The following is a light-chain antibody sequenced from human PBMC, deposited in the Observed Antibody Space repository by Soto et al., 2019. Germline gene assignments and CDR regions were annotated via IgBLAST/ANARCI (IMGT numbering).Light chain of an antibody. CDR3: QSYDSSLSGLV. Sequence: QSALTQPPSGSGAPGQRVTVSSTGTSSNIGAGYHVQWYQQLPGIAPKLLIYGNTNRPSGVPVRFSGSKSGTSASLAITGLQAEDEADYYCQSYDSSLSGLVFGGGTKLTVL. V-gene: IGLV1-40*01. CDR1: SSNIGAGYH. J-gene: IGLJ2*01. CDR2: GNT.